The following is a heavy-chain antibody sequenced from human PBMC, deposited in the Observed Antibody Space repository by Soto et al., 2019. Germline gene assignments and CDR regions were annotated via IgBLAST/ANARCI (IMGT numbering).Heavy chain of an antibody. CDR3: ARDDVLRDGGRCYGLPLDV. CDR1: GFTVSSKY. V-gene: IGHV3-66*01. J-gene: IGHJ6*04. D-gene: IGHD2-15*01. Sequence: GGSLRLSCAASGFTVSSKYMTWVRQAPGKGLEWVSLIQSGGTTYYADSVKGRFTISRDTSENTLHLQMDSLRVEDTAVYYCARDDVLRDGGRCYGLPLDVWGKGTTVTVSS. CDR2: IQSGGTT.